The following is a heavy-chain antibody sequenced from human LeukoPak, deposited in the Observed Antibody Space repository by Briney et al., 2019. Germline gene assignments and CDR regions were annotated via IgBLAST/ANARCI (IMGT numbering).Heavy chain of an antibody. Sequence: GGSLRLSCAASGFTFSSYAMHWVRQAPGKGLEWVAVISYDGSNKYYADSVKGRFTISRDNSKNTLYLRMNSLRAEDTAVYYCAREYDDFWSGYFLPKGNYYYGMDVWGQGTTVTVSS. CDR2: ISYDGSNK. CDR1: GFTFSSYA. CDR3: AREYDDFWSGYFLPKGNYYYGMDV. D-gene: IGHD3-3*01. J-gene: IGHJ6*02. V-gene: IGHV3-30-3*01.